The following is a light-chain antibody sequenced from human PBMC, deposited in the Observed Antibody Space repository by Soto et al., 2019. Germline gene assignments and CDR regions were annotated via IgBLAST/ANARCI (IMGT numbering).Light chain of an antibody. Sequence: QSALTQSSSASASLGSSVKLTCTLSSGHSTNIIAWHQQQPGKAPRYLMKVEGSGSYNKGSGVPDRFSGSSSGADRYLSISNLQFDDEADYYCETWDSSTRVFGGGTKLTVL. V-gene: IGLV4-60*02. CDR2: VEGSGSY. J-gene: IGLJ3*02. CDR1: SGHSTNI. CDR3: ETWDSSTRV.